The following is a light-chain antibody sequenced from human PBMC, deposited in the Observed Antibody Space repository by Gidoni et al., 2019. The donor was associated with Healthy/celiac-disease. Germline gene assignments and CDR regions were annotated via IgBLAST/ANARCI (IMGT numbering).Light chain of an antibody. Sequence: QAVLTQLPSASGTTGKRVTISCSGSSSNIGSTTVNWYQQLPGSAPKLLIYSNNQRPSVVPDRFSGSKSGTSASLAISGLHSEDEADYYCAAWDDSLTGPVFGGGTKLTVL. CDR1: SSNIGSTT. J-gene: IGLJ3*02. CDR2: SNN. V-gene: IGLV1-44*01. CDR3: AAWDDSLTGPV.